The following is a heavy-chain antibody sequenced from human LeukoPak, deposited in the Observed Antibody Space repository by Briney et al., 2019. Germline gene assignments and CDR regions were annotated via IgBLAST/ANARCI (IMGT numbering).Heavy chain of an antibody. CDR3: TTVRLRIDGSDY. J-gene: IGHJ4*02. CDR1: GFTFTNAW. Sequence: PGGSLRLSCAASGFTFTNAWMSWVRQAPGKGLEWVGRIKSKTDGGTTDYAAPVKDRFTISRDDSKNTLYLQMNSLKTEDTAVYYCTTVRLRIDGSDYWGQGTLVTVSS. D-gene: IGHD5-24*01. V-gene: IGHV3-15*01. CDR2: IKSKTDGGTT.